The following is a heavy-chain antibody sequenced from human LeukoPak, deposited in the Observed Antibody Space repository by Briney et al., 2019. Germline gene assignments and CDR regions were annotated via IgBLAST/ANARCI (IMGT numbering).Heavy chain of an antibody. V-gene: IGHV5-51*01. D-gene: IGHD6-13*01. Sequence: GESLKISCKGSGYSFTSYWIGWVRQMPGKGLEWMGIIYPGDSDTRYSPSFQGQVTISADKSISTAYLQWSSLKASDTAMYYCARRARSSSWYYYYYGLDVWGQGTTVTVSS. J-gene: IGHJ6*02. CDR2: IYPGDSDT. CDR1: GYSFTSYW. CDR3: ARRARSSSWYYYYYGLDV.